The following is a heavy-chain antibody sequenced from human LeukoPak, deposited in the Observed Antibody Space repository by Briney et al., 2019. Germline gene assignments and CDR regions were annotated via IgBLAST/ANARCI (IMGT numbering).Heavy chain of an antibody. CDR3: ARHRGSSGWHNWFDP. V-gene: IGHV4-34*01. CDR2: INHSGST. CDR1: GGSFSGYY. D-gene: IGHD6-19*01. J-gene: IGHJ5*02. Sequence: PSETLSLTCAVYGGSFSGYYWSWIRQPPGKGLEWIGEINHSGSTNYNPSLKSRVTISVDTSKNQFSLKLSSVTAADTAVYYCARHRGSSGWHNWFDPWGQGTLVTVSS.